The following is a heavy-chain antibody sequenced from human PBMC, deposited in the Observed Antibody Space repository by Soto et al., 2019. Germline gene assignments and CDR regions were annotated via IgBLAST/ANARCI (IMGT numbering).Heavy chain of an antibody. D-gene: IGHD5-12*01. V-gene: IGHV3-23*01. J-gene: IGHJ6*02. CDR3: AKDRRDGYNIDAYYYYGMDV. Sequence: PVGSLRLSCAASGFTFSSYAMSWVRQAPGKGLEWVSAISGSGGSTYYADSVKGRFTISRDNSKNTLYLQMNSLRAEDTAVYYCAKDRRDGYNIDAYYYYGMDVWGQGSTVTV. CDR2: ISGSGGST. CDR1: GFTFSSYA.